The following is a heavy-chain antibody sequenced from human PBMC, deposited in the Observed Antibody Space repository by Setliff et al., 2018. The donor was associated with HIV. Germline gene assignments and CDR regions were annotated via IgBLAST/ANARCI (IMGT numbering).Heavy chain of an antibody. Sequence: PSETLSLTCSVSGVSINRTDHYWSWIRQPAGKRLEWIGRVYTSGSTIYNPSLRSRVTMSVDTSKSQFSLKLNSVAAADTAVYYCARVFPPIRGAPFGTPPGAFDIWGQGTMVTVSS. V-gene: IGHV4-4*07. CDR1: GVSINRTDHY. CDR3: ARVFPPIRGAPFGTPPGAFDI. D-gene: IGHD2-15*01. J-gene: IGHJ3*02. CDR2: VYTSGST.